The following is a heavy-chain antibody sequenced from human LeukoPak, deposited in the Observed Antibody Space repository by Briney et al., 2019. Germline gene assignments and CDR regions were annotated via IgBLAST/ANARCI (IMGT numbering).Heavy chain of an antibody. Sequence: SETLSLTCAVYGGSFSGYYWSWIRQPPGKGLEWIGEINHSGSTNYNPSLKSRVTISVDTSKNQFSLKLSSVTAADTAVHYCARGGDYGDYGYYYAMDVWGQGTTVTVSS. CDR3: ARGGDYGDYGYYYAMDV. CDR2: INHSGST. J-gene: IGHJ6*02. D-gene: IGHD4-17*01. V-gene: IGHV4-34*01. CDR1: GGSFSGYY.